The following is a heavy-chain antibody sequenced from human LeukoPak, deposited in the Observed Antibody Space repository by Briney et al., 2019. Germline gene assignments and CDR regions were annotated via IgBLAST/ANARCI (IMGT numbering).Heavy chain of an antibody. J-gene: IGHJ5*02. V-gene: IGHV7-4-1*02. CDR1: GFFFTGYA. CDR2: TNTNTGSP. D-gene: IGHD3-9*01. Sequence: GASVKVSCKASGFFFTGYAINWVRQAPGQGLEWMGWTNTNTGSPSYAQDFTGRFVFSVDTSVTTAYLEISSLKAEDTAVYYCARSPIRYFDWLLSDNWFDPWGQGTLVTVSS. CDR3: ARSPIRYFDWLLSDNWFDP.